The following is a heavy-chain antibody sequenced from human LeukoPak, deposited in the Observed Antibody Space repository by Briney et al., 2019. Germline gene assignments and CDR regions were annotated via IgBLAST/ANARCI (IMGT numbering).Heavy chain of an antibody. J-gene: IGHJ4*02. V-gene: IGHV1-18*01. CDR1: GYTFTSYG. Sequence: ASVKVSCKASGYTFTSYGISWVRQAPGQGLEWMGWIRAYNGNTNYAQKLQGRVTMTTDTSTSTAYMELRSLRSDDTAVYYCARDRSQMYYYDSSGYRTFDYWGQGTLVTVSS. CDR2: IRAYNGNT. D-gene: IGHD3-22*01. CDR3: ARDRSQMYYYDSSGYRTFDY.